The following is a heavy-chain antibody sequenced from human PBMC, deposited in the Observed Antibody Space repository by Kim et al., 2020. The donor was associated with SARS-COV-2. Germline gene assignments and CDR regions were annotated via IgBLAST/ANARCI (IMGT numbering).Heavy chain of an antibody. Sequence: GGSLRLSCTASGFNFINYGMNWVRQAPGKGLEWVSGIDYSGKPYYADSVKGRFTISRDNSKNTLYLQMNSLSADDTAFYYCVKGSGGAGASSVYEDWGQGTLVIVSS. CDR3: VKGSGGAGASSVYED. V-gene: IGHV3-23*05. J-gene: IGHJ4*02. CDR1: GFNFINYG. CDR2: IDYSGKP. D-gene: IGHD5-12*01.